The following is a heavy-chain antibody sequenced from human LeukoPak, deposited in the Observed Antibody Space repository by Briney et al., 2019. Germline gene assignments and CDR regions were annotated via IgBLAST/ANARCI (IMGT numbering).Heavy chain of an antibody. D-gene: IGHD3-22*01. V-gene: IGHV3-30*02. CDR3: AKVRYYDSSGSQVDY. Sequence: GGSLRLSCAASGFTFSSYGVHWVRQAPGKGLEWVAFIRYDGSNKYYADSVKGRFTISRDNSKNTLYLQMNSLRAEDTAVYYCAKVRYYDSSGSQVDYWGQGTLVTVSS. J-gene: IGHJ4*02. CDR2: IRYDGSNK. CDR1: GFTFSSYG.